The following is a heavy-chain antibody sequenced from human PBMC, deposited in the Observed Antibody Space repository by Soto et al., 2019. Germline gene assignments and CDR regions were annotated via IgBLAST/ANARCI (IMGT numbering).Heavy chain of an antibody. CDR3: VRTSLVVAAATREDY. V-gene: IGHV3-74*01. J-gene: IGHJ4*02. CDR2: INRDGSST. Sequence: EVRLVESGGGLVQPGGSLRLSCAASGFTFSSYWMHWVRQAPGKGLVWVSRINRDGSSTSYADSVKGRFTISRDNAKNTLYLQMNSLRAEDTAVYYCVRTSLVVAAATREDYWGQGTLVTVSS. D-gene: IGHD2-15*01. CDR1: GFTFSSYW.